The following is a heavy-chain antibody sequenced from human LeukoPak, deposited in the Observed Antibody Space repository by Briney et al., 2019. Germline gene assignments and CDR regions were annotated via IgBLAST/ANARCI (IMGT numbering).Heavy chain of an antibody. CDR3: ARLPRNYYGSGSYGGYFDY. CDR2: INPSGGST. J-gene: IGHJ4*02. D-gene: IGHD3-10*01. CDR1: GYTFTSYY. Sequence: ASVKVSCKASGYTFTSYYMHWVRQAPGQGLEWMGIINPSGGSTSYAQKFQGRVTMTRDTSTSTVYMELSSLRSEDTAVYYCARLPRNYYGSGSYGGYFDYWGQRTLLTVSS. V-gene: IGHV1-46*01.